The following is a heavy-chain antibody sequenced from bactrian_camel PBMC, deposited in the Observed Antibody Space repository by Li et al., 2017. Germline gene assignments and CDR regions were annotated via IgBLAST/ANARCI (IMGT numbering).Heavy chain of an antibody. D-gene: IGHD1*01. V-gene: IGHV3S35*01. CDR3: ATDWRGIDWPPHSGDYGY. Sequence: VQLVESGGGSVQTGGSLRLSCVASGYTFSRSSVGWFRQAPGKEREGVAHIATDSDRTYYTDSVEGRFTISQDNAKNTVYLQMDSLKPEDTAMYYCATDWRGIDWPPHSGDYGYWGQGTQVTVS. CDR2: IATDSDRT. CDR1: GYTFSRSS. J-gene: IGHJ4*01.